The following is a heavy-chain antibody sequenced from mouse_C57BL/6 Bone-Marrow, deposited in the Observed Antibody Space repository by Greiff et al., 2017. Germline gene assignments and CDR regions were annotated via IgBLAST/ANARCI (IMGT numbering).Heavy chain of an antibody. CDR1: GYTFTSYG. J-gene: IGHJ3*01. D-gene: IGHD3-2*02. CDR3: ARSQTAQATSWFAY. Sequence: QVHVKQSGAELARPGASVKLSCKASGYTFTSYGISWVKQRTGQGLEWIGEIYPRSGNTYYNEKFKGKAALTADKSSSTAYMELRSLTSEDSAVYFCARSQTAQATSWFAYWGQGTLVTVSA. V-gene: IGHV1-81*01. CDR2: IYPRSGNT.